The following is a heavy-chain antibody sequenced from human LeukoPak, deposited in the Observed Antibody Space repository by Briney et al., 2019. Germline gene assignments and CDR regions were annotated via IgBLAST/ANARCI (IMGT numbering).Heavy chain of an antibody. CDR1: GYTFTSYY. Sequence: ASVKVSCKASGYTFTSYYMHWVRQAPGQGLEWMGRINPSGGSTSYAQKFQGRVTMTTDTSTSTAYMELRSLRSDDTAVYYCASTITMVRGANSDAFDIWVQGTMVTVSS. D-gene: IGHD3-10*01. V-gene: IGHV1-46*01. CDR2: INPSGGST. J-gene: IGHJ3*02. CDR3: ASTITMVRGANSDAFDI.